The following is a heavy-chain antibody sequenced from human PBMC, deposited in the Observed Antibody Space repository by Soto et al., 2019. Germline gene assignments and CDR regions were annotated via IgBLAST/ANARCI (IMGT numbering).Heavy chain of an antibody. J-gene: IGHJ6*02. V-gene: IGHV3-30-3*01. CDR2: ISYDGSNK. CDR1: GFTFSSYA. Sequence: QVQLVESGGGVVQPGRSLRLSCAASGFTFSSYAMHWVRQAPGKGLEWVAVISYDGSNKYYADSVKGRFTISRDNSKNTLYLQMNSLRAEDTAVYYCAREGRITMVRGFIKYYGMDVWGQGTTVTVSS. CDR3: AREGRITMVRGFIKYYGMDV. D-gene: IGHD3-10*01.